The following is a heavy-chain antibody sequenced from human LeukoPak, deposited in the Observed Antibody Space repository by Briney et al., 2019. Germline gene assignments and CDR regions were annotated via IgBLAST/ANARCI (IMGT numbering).Heavy chain of an antibody. J-gene: IGHJ4*02. CDR2: ISGSGGST. CDR1: GFTFSSYW. Sequence: GGSLRLSCAASGFTFSSYWMSWVRQAPGKGLEWVSAISGSGGSTYYADSVKGRFTISRDNSKNTLYLQMNSLRAEDTAVYYCAKRKGYSYGTDFDYWGQGTLVTVSS. CDR3: AKRKGYSYGTDFDY. V-gene: IGHV3-23*01. D-gene: IGHD5-18*01.